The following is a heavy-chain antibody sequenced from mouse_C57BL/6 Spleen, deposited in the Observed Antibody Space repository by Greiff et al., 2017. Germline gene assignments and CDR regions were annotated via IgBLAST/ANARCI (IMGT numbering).Heavy chain of an antibody. Sequence: QVQLQQPGAELVKPGASVKLSCKASGYTFTSYWMHWVKQRPGRGLEWIGRIDPNSGGTKYNEKFKSKATLTVDKPSSTAYMQLSRLTSEDSAVYYCARSDYSNYLYAMDYWGQGTSVTVSS. CDR1: GYTFTSYW. CDR2: IDPNSGGT. V-gene: IGHV1-72*01. J-gene: IGHJ4*01. CDR3: ARSDYSNYLYAMDY. D-gene: IGHD2-5*01.